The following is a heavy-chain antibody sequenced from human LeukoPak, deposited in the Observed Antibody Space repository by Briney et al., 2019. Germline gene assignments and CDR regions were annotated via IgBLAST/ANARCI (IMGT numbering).Heavy chain of an antibody. V-gene: IGHV1-18*01. CDR3: ARALTITIFGVATYYYGSGEADY. CDR2: ISAYNGNT. CDR1: GYTFTSYG. J-gene: IGHJ4*02. D-gene: IGHD3-3*01. Sequence: GASVKVSFKASGYTFTSYGISWVRQAPGQGLEWMGWISAYNGNTNYAQKLQGRVTMTTDTSTSTAYMELRSLRSDDTAVYYCARALTITIFGVATYYYGSGEADYWGQGTLVTVSS.